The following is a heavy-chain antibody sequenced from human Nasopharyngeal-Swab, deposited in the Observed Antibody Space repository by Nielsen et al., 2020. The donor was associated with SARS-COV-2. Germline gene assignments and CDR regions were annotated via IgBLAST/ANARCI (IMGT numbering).Heavy chain of an antibody. CDR1: GFSFSNHG. V-gene: IGHV3-33*01. D-gene: IGHD5-12*01. Sequence: GESLKISCAASGFSFSNHGMHWVRQAPGKGLEWVAVIWSDGKTTKYADSVKGRLTISRDKSRNTLYLQMNNLRVEDTAMYYCAREGPYSGTNVFDIWGQGTMVTVSS. J-gene: IGHJ3*02. CDR3: AREGPYSGTNVFDI. CDR2: IWSDGKTT.